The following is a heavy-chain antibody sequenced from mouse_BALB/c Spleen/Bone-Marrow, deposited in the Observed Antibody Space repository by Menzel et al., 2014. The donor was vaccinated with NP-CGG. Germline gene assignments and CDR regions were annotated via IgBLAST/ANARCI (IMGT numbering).Heavy chain of an antibody. J-gene: IGHJ4*01. CDR1: GFSLTNYG. Sequence: VKLVESGPGLVAPSQSLSITCTISGFSLTNYGVHWVRRPPGKGLEWLVVIWSDGSTTYNSALKSRLSISKDNSRSQVFLKMNSLQTDDTAMYYCARHRYYAMDYWGQGTSVTVSS. CDR2: IWSDGST. CDR3: ARHRYYAMDY. V-gene: IGHV2-6-1*01.